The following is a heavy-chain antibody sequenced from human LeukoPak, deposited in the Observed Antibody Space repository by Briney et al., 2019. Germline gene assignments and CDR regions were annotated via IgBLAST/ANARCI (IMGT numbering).Heavy chain of an antibody. CDR3: ASGSGSYYFDY. CDR2: IISICGTA. CDR1: GGTFSSYA. Sequence: SVKVSRKASGGTFSSYAISWVRQAAGQGVKWMGGIISICGTANYAQTFQSRVTITADESKSKSYMELSSVRAEDTAVYYCASGSGSYYFDYWGQGTLVTVSS. J-gene: IGHJ4*02. D-gene: IGHD3-10*01. V-gene: IGHV1-69*13.